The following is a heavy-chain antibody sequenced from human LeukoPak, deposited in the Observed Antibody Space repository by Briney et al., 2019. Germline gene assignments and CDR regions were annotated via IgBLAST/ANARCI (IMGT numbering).Heavy chain of an antibody. CDR2: IYSGGST. Sequence: PGGSLRLSCAASGFTVSSNYMSWVRQAPGKGLEWVSVIYSGGSTYYADSVKGRFTISRDNSKKTVYLQTNSLRVEDTAVYYCASTPRREGACGQGTLVTVAS. V-gene: IGHV3-66*01. CDR1: GFTVSSNY. CDR3: ASTPRREGA. D-gene: IGHD3-16*01. J-gene: IGHJ5*02.